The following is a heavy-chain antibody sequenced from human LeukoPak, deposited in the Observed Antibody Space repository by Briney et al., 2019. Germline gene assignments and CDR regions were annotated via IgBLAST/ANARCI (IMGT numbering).Heavy chain of an antibody. Sequence: SETLSLTCTVSGGSISSGDYYWSWIRQPPGKGLEWIGYTYYCGSTYYNPSLKSRVTISVDTSKNQFSLKLTSVTAADTAVYYCARPYYYDSRIDPWGQGTLVTVSS. D-gene: IGHD3-22*01. J-gene: IGHJ5*02. V-gene: IGHV4-30-4*01. CDR3: ARPYYYDSRIDP. CDR1: GGSISSGDYY. CDR2: TYYCGST.